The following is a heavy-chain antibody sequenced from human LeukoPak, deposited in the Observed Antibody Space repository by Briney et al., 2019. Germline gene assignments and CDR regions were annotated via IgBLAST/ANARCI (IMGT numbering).Heavy chain of an antibody. CDR2: MNPNSGNT. CDR1: GYTFTSYD. V-gene: IGHV1-8*03. D-gene: IGHD2-2*01. Sequence: ASVKVSCKASGYTFTSYDINWVRQATGQGLEWMGWMNPNSGNTGYAQKFQGRVTITRNTSISTAYMELSSLRSEDTAVYYCAVHCSSTGCLQGRFDYWGQGTLVTVSS. CDR3: AVHCSSTGCLQGRFDY. J-gene: IGHJ4*02.